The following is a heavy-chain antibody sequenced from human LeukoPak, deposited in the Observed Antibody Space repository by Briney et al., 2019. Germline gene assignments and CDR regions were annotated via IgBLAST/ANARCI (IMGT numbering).Heavy chain of an antibody. D-gene: IGHD3-22*01. J-gene: IGHJ3*02. Sequence: SQTLSLTCTVSGGSISSGGYYWSWIRQHPGKGLEWIGYIYYSGSTYYNPSLKSRVTISVDTSKNQFSLKLSSVTAADTAVYYCAYYYDSSGTPGYAFDIWGQGTMVAVSS. CDR2: IYYSGST. V-gene: IGHV4-31*03. CDR3: AYYYDSSGTPGYAFDI. CDR1: GGSISSGGYY.